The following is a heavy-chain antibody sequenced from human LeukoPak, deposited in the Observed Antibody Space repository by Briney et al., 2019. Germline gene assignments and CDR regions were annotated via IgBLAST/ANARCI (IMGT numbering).Heavy chain of an antibody. D-gene: IGHD5-12*01. CDR2: INSDGSST. CDR3: TTEGIAATIVPDY. V-gene: IGHV3-74*01. J-gene: IGHJ4*02. Sequence: GGSLRLSCAASGFTFSSYWMHWVRQAPGKGLVWVSRINSDGSSTNYADSVKGRFTISRDNAKNTLYLQMNSLRAEDTAVYYCTTEGIAATIVPDYWGQGTLVTVSS. CDR1: GFTFSSYW.